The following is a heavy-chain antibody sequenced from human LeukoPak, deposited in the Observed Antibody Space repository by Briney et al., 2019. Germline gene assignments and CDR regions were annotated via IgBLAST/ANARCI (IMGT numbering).Heavy chain of an antibody. CDR3: ARFSYSLAAAADY. CDR2: LYPGDSDT. J-gene: IGHJ4*02. V-gene: IGHV5-51*01. Sequence: GESLKISCKGSGYRFSSYWIGWVRQMPGKGLEWMGILYPGDSDTRYNPSFQGQVTISADKSISTAYLQWSSLKASDTALYYCARFSYSLAAAADYWGQGTLVTVSS. D-gene: IGHD6-13*01. CDR1: GYRFSSYW.